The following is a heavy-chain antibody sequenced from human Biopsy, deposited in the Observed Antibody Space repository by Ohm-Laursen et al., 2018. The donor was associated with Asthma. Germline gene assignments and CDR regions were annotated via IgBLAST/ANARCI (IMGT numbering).Heavy chain of an antibody. J-gene: IGHJ6*02. CDR3: ARAVDYSHYYGIDV. Sequence: GASVKVSCKTSGYTFNSAGITWVRQAPGQGLKWMGWISVYNGNTKVAQKPQDRVTMITDTSTSTAYMELRSLRSDDTAVYFCARAVDYSHYYGIDVWGQGTTVTVS. D-gene: IGHD3-10*01. V-gene: IGHV1-18*01. CDR2: ISVYNGNT. CDR1: GYTFNSAG.